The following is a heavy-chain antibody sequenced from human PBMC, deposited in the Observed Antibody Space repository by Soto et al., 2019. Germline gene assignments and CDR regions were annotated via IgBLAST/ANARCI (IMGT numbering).Heavy chain of an antibody. D-gene: IGHD3-22*01. V-gene: IGHV1-18*01. CDR1: GYTFTSYG. Sequence: ASVKVSCKASGYTFTSYGISWVRQAPGQGLEWMGWISAYNGNTNYAQKLQGRVTMTTDTSTSTAYMELRSLRSDDTAVYYCARDRIFVRYYDSSGDNFDYWGQGTXVTVSS. CDR2: ISAYNGNT. J-gene: IGHJ4*02. CDR3: ARDRIFVRYYDSSGDNFDY.